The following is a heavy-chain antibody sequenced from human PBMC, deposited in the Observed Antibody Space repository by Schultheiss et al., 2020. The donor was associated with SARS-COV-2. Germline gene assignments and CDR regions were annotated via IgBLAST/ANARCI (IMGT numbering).Heavy chain of an antibody. V-gene: IGHV4-4*07. Sequence: SETLSLTCTVSGGSISSYYWSWIRQPAGKGLEWIGRIYTSGSTNYNPSLKSRVTISVDTSKNQFSLKLSSVTAADTAVYYCARGGIAVAGTPFDYWGQGTLVTVSS. CDR2: IYTSGST. J-gene: IGHJ4*02. CDR3: ARGGIAVAGTPFDY. D-gene: IGHD6-19*01. CDR1: GGSISSYY.